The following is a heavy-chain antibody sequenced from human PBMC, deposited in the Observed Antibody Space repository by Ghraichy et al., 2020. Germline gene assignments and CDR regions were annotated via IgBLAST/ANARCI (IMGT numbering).Heavy chain of an antibody. J-gene: IGHJ4*02. CDR3: ARAAYYYDRSDY. CDR2: IKQDGSEK. CDR1: GFTLSNYW. D-gene: IGHD3-22*01. Sequence: GGSLRLSCTASGFTLSNYWMGWVRQAPGKGLEWVANIKQDGSEKHYVGSVEGRFTISRDNAKNSVYLQMNSLRAEDTAVYYCARAAYYYDRSDYCGRGTLVTVSS. V-gene: IGHV3-7*01.